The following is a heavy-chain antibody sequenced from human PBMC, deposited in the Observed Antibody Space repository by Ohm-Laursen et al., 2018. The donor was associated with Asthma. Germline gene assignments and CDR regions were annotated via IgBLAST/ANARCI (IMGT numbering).Heavy chain of an antibody. V-gene: IGHV1-69*10. Sequence: GASVKVSCKASGGTFSSYAISWVRQAPGQGLEWMGGIIPIFGIANYAQKFQGRVTITADKSTSTAYMELSSLRSEDTAVYYCARKYSSKPAYNWFDPWGQGTLVTVSS. CDR1: GGTFSSYA. D-gene: IGHD6-19*01. CDR2: IIPIFGIA. CDR3: ARKYSSKPAYNWFDP. J-gene: IGHJ5*02.